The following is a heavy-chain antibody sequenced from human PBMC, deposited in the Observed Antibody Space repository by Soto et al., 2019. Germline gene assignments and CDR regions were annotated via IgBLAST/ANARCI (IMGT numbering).Heavy chain of an antibody. CDR3: AGSGYTPYYYYYGMDV. J-gene: IGHJ6*02. Sequence: QVQLVQSGAEVKKPGSSMKVSCKASGGTFSSYAISWVRQAPGQGLEWMGGIIPIFGTANYAQKFQGRVTITADESTSTAYMELSSLRSEDTAVYYCAGSGYTPYYYYYGMDVWGQGTTVTVSS. CDR2: IIPIFGTA. V-gene: IGHV1-69*01. CDR1: GGTFSSYA. D-gene: IGHD3-3*01.